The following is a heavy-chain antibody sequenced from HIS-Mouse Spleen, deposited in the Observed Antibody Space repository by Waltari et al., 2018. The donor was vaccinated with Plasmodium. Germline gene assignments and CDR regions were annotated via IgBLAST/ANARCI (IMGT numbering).Heavy chain of an antibody. V-gene: IGHV4-34*01. D-gene: IGHD6-19*01. CDR1: GGSFSGYY. CDR2: INHRGST. CDR3: ARGPGYSSGWYYFDY. Sequence: QVQLQQWGAGLLKPSETLSLTCAVYGGSFSGYYWSWIRQPPGKGLEWIGEINHRGSTNYNPSLKGRGTISVDTSKNQFSLKLSSVTAADTAVYYCARGPGYSSGWYYFDYWGQGTLVTVSS. J-gene: IGHJ4*02.